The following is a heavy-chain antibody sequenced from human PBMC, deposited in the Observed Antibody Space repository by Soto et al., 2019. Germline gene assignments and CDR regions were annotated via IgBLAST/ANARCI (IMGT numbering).Heavy chain of an antibody. CDR1: GGSVRRGSYQ. CDR3: ARSQYSYGFFDY. V-gene: IGHV4-61*01. D-gene: IGHD5-18*01. J-gene: IGHJ4*02. Sequence: SETLSLTCTVSGGSVRRGSYQWSWIRQSPGKGLDWIGYIYYSGSTNYNPSLKSRVTISVDTSKNQFSLKLSSVTAADTAVYYCARSQYSYGFFDYWGQGTLVTVSS. CDR2: IYYSGST.